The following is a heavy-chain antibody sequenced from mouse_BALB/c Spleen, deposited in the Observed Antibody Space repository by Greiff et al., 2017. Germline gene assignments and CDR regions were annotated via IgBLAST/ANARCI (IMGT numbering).Heavy chain of an antibody. CDR1: GFTFSSYY. CDR2: ISDGGSYT. Sequence: EVHLVESGGGLVKLGGSLKLSCAASGFTFSSYYMSWVRQTPEKRLEWVATISDGGSYTYYPDSVKGRFTISRDNAKNNLYLQMSSLKSEDTAMYYCARDGNYAMDYWGQGTSVTVSS. CDR3: ARDGNYAMDY. D-gene: IGHD1-1*02. J-gene: IGHJ4*01. V-gene: IGHV5-4*02.